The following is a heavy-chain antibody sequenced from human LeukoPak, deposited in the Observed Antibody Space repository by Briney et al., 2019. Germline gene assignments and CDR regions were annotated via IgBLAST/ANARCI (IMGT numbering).Heavy chain of an antibody. J-gene: IGHJ4*02. Sequence: SETLTLTCTASGGSISSYYWSWIRQPAGKGLEWIGRIYTSGSTNYNPSLKSRVTLSVDTSKNQFSLKLSSVTAADTAVYYCARDRSLYSGYDTHFDYWGQGTLVTVSS. V-gene: IGHV4-4*07. D-gene: IGHD5-12*01. CDR3: ARDRSLYSGYDTHFDY. CDR2: IYTSGST. CDR1: GGSISSYY.